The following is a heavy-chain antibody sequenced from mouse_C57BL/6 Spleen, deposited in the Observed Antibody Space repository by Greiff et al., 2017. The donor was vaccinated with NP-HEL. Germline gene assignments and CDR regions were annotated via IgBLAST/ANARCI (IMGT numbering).Heavy chain of an antibody. CDR3: ARGSYGNYGYFDV. Sequence: VQLQQPGTELVKPGASVKLSCKASGYTFTSYWMHWVKQRPGQGLEWIGNINPSNGGTNYNEKFKSKATLTVDKSSSTAYMQLSSLTSEDSAVYDCARGSYGNYGYFDVWGTGTTVTVSS. CDR2: INPSNGGT. V-gene: IGHV1-53*01. D-gene: IGHD2-1*01. J-gene: IGHJ1*03. CDR1: GYTFTSYW.